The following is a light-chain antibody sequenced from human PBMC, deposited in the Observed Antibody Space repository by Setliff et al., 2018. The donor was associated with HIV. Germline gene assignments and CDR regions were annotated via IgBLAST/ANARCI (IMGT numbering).Light chain of an antibody. J-gene: IGLJ1*01. CDR1: SSDVGGYKY. Sequence: QSVLTQPASVSGSPGQSITISCTGTSSDVGGYKYVYWYQQHPGKAPKLIIFDVNKRPSGVPDRFSGSKSGNTASLAVSGLQAEDEADYYCFSYADINNYVFGTGTKVTVL. CDR2: DVN. CDR3: FSYADINNYV. V-gene: IGLV2-8*01.